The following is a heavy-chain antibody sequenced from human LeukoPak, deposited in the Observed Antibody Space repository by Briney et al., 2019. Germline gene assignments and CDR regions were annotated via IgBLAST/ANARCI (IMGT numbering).Heavy chain of an antibody. J-gene: IGHJ6*02. Sequence: GGSLRLSCAASGFTFSSYAMSWVRQAPGKGLEWVSAISGSGGSTYYADSVKGRFTISRDNSKNTLYLQMNSLRAEDTAVYYCAKGSYYDSSRGMDVWGQGTTVTVSS. D-gene: IGHD3-22*01. CDR1: GFTFSSYA. CDR2: ISGSGGST. V-gene: IGHV3-23*01. CDR3: AKGSYYDSSRGMDV.